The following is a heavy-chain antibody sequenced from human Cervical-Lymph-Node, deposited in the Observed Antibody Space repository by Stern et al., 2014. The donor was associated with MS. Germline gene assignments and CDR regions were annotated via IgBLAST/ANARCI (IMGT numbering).Heavy chain of an antibody. CDR2: IKQDGSEK. CDR1: GFTFSSYW. J-gene: IGHJ4*02. D-gene: IGHD6-19*01. V-gene: IGHV3-7*01. Sequence: VQLVESGGGLVQPGGSLRLSCAASGFTFSSYWMSWVRQAPGKGLEWVANIKQDGSEKYYVDSVKGRFTISRDNAKNSLYLQMNSLRAEDTAVYYCARDRPMQQWPRGFDYWGQGTLVTVSS. CDR3: ARDRPMQQWPRGFDY.